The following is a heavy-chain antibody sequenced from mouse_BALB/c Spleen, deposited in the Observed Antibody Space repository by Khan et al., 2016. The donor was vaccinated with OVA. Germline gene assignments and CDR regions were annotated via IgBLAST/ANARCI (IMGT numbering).Heavy chain of an antibody. CDR2: ISNDGGNT. V-gene: IGHV5-12*02. D-gene: IGHD2-10*02. Sequence: EVELVESGGGLVQPGGSLKLSCATSGFTFSDYYMYWFRQTPEKRLEWVAYISNDGGNTYYPDTVKGRFTISRDNAKNTLYLQMSRLRSEDTALYYCARNGYGKGDAMDYWGQGTSVTVSS. CDR1: GFTFSDYY. CDR3: ARNGYGKGDAMDY. J-gene: IGHJ4*01.